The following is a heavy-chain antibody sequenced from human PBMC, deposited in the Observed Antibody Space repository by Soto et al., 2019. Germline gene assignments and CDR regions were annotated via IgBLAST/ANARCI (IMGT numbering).Heavy chain of an antibody. D-gene: IGHD4-4*01. CDR1: GFTFSDYY. CDR2: ISSSGSTI. CDR3: ASAVTKNWFDP. Sequence: GGSLRLSCAASGFTFSDYYMSWIRQAPGKGLEWVSYISSSGSTIYYADSVKGRFTISRDNAKNSLYLQMNSLRAEDTAVYYCASAVTKNWFDPWGQGTLVTVSS. J-gene: IGHJ5*02. V-gene: IGHV3-11*01.